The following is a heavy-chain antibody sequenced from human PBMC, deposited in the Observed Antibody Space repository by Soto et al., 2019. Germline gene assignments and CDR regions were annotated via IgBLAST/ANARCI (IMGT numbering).Heavy chain of an antibody. CDR1: GYTFTSYD. V-gene: IGHV1-8*01. CDR2: MNPNSGNT. CDR3: ARGPKAWEGIQLWLPNFDY. Sequence: ASVKVSCKASGYTFTSYDINWVRQATGQGLEWMGWMNPNSGNTGYAQKFQGRVTMTRNTSISTAYMELSSLRSEDTAVYYRARGPKAWEGIQLWLPNFDYWGQGTLVTVSS. J-gene: IGHJ4*02. D-gene: IGHD5-18*01.